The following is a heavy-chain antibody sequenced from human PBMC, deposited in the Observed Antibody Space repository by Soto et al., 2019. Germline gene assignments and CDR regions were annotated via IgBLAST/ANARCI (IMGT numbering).Heavy chain of an antibody. V-gene: IGHV3-30*18. Sequence: GSLRLSCAASGFTFRSYGMHWVRQAPGKGLEWVAVISYDGSNKYYADSVKGRFTISRDNSKNTLYLQMNSLRAEDTAVYYCAKGWLVTAYYYYGMDVWGQGTTVTVSS. CDR1: GFTFRSYG. CDR3: AKGWLVTAYYYYGMDV. D-gene: IGHD5-18*01. CDR2: ISYDGSNK. J-gene: IGHJ6*02.